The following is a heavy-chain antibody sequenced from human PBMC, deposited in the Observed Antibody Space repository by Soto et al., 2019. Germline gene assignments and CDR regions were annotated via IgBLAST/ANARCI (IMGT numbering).Heavy chain of an antibody. J-gene: IGHJ4*02. CDR3: ARLPEYSSSPVDY. V-gene: IGHV1-69*02. CDR1: VGTFSSYT. CDR2: IIPILGIA. D-gene: IGHD6-6*01. Sequence: QVQLVQSGAEVKKPGASVTVSCKASVGTFSSYTISWVRQSPGQGLEWMGRIIPILGIANYAQKFQGRVTITADKSTSTAYMELSSLRSEDTAVNYCARLPEYSSSPVDYWGQGTLVTVSS.